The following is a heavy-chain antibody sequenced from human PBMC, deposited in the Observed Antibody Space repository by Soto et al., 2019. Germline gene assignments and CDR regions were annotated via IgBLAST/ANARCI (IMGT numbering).Heavy chain of an antibody. Sequence: PSETLSLTCAVYGGSFSGYYWSWIRQPPGKGLEWIGEINHSGSTNYNPSLKSRVTISVDTSKNQFSLKLSSVTAADTAVYYCASPKGDGYNWNAFDIWGQGTMVTVSS. CDR3: ASPKGDGYNWNAFDI. D-gene: IGHD5-12*01. V-gene: IGHV4-34*01. CDR2: INHSGST. CDR1: GGSFSGYY. J-gene: IGHJ3*02.